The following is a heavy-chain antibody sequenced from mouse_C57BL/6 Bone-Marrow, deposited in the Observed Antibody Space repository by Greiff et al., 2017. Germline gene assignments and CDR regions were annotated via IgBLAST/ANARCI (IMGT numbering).Heavy chain of an antibody. Sequence: QVQLQQPGAELVKPGASVKLSCKASGYTFTSYWMHWVKQRPGQGLEWIGMIHPKSGSTNYNEKFKSKATLTVDKSSSTAYMQLSSLTSEDSAVYYCARHYDQYYFDYWGQGTTRTVSS. CDR2: IHPKSGST. J-gene: IGHJ2*01. D-gene: IGHD2-4*01. V-gene: IGHV1-64*01. CDR3: ARHYDQYYFDY. CDR1: GYTFTSYW.